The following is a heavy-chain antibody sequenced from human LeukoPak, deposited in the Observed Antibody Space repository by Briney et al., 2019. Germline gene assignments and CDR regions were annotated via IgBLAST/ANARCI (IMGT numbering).Heavy chain of an antibody. CDR1: GFTFSSYA. CDR2: ISGSGAST. J-gene: IGHJ4*02. V-gene: IGHV3-23*01. CDR3: SKGVGATPGTFDY. D-gene: IGHD1-26*01. Sequence: GGSLRLSCSASGFTFSSYAMSWVRKAPGKGLEWVSGISGSGASTYHAVSVKGRFTISRDNSKNTLYLQMNSLRAEDTAVYYCSKGVGATPGTFDYWGQGTLVTVSS.